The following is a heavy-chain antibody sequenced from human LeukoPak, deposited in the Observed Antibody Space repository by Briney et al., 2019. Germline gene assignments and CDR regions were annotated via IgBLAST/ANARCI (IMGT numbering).Heavy chain of an antibody. Sequence: PSETLSLTCTVSGGSISSSIYYWGWIRQTPGKGLEWIGDIFYSGSTNYNPSLKSRLTISVDTSTNQLSLKLSSVTAADTAVYYCARRFGWSSFHFDYWGQGTLVTVSS. CDR1: GGSISSSIYY. CDR2: IFYSGST. V-gene: IGHV4-39*01. D-gene: IGHD6-19*01. CDR3: ARRFGWSSFHFDY. J-gene: IGHJ4*02.